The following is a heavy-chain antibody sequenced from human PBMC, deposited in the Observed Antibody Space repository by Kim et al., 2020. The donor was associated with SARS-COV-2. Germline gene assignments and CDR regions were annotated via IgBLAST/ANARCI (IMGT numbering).Heavy chain of an antibody. CDR1: GFTFSSYS. V-gene: IGHV3-21*01. CDR3: AYYYGSGSYYWGYFDY. Sequence: GGSLRLYCAASGFTFSSYSMNWVRQAPGKGLEWVSSISSSSSYIYYADSVKGRFTISRDNAKNSLYLQMNSLRAEDTAVYYCAYYYGSGSYYWGYFDYWGQGTLVTVSS. D-gene: IGHD3-10*01. CDR2: ISSSSSYI. J-gene: IGHJ4*02.